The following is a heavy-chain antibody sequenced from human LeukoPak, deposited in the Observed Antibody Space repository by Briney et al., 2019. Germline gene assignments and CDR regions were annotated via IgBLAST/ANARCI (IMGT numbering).Heavy chain of an antibody. CDR2: IYYSGST. V-gene: IGHV4-59*01. D-gene: IGHD3-22*01. CDR3: TRGSIAYYYMDV. CDR1: GGSISSYY. J-gene: IGHJ6*03. Sequence: KPSETLSLTCTVSGGSISSYYWSWIRQPPGKGLEWIGNIYYSGSTNYNPSLKSRVTISVDTSKNQFSLKLSSVTAAGTAVYYCTRGSIAYYYMDVWGKGTTVTISS.